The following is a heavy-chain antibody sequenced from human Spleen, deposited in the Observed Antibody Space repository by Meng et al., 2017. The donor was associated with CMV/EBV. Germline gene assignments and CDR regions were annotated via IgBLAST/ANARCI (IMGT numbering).Heavy chain of an antibody. V-gene: IGHV1-2*02. CDR3: ARNVYYYDSTRLKFDY. D-gene: IGHD3-22*01. CDR2: INPNSGGT. CDR1: GYTFTGYY. Sequence: ASVKVSCKASGYTFTGYYMHWVRQAPGQGLEWMGWINPNSGGTNYAQKLQGRVTMTRDTSISTAYMELSRLRSDDTAVYYCARNVYYYDSTRLKFDYWGQGTLVTVSS. J-gene: IGHJ4*02.